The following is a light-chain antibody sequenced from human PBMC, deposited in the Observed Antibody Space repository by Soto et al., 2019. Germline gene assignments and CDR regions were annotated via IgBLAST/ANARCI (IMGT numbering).Light chain of an antibody. Sequence: DIVMTQSPLSLPVTPGEPASISCSSSQSLLQSNGYNYLDWYLQKPGQSPQLLIFFGSYRASGVPDRFSGSGSGTDFSLKIRSVEDEDVGIYYCMKSQQSPPTFGQGTRVEIK. V-gene: IGKV2-28*01. J-gene: IGKJ1*01. CDR2: FGS. CDR1: QSLLQSNGYNY. CDR3: MKSQQSPPT.